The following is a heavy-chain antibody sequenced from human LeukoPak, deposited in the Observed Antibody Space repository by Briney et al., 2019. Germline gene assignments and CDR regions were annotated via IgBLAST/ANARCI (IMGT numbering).Heavy chain of an antibody. J-gene: IGHJ4*02. CDR3: ARDVNYAFDY. D-gene: IGHD3-16*01. Sequence: ASVKVSCKSSGYSFRRNGISWVRQAPGQGPEWMAWISANSGNTNYAQNFQGRVTLTTDTSTSTAYMELRSLRSDDTAVYYCARDVNYAFDYWGQGTLVTVSS. CDR1: GYSFRRNG. CDR2: ISANSGNT. V-gene: IGHV1-18*01.